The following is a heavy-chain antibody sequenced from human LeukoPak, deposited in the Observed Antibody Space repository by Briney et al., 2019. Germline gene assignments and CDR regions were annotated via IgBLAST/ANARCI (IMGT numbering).Heavy chain of an antibody. Sequence: GGSLRLSCAASGFTFSSYWMSWVRQAPGKGLEWVANIKPNGSEKYYVDSVKGRFTISRDNAKNSLYLQMNSLRAEDTAVYYCARAPVGATVIDYWGQGTLVTVSS. J-gene: IGHJ4*02. CDR3: ARAPVGATVIDY. CDR1: GFTFSSYW. V-gene: IGHV3-7*05. CDR2: IKPNGSEK. D-gene: IGHD1-26*01.